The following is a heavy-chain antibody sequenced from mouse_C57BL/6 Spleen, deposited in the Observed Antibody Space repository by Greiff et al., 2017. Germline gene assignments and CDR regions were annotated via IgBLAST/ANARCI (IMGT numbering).Heavy chain of an antibody. CDR3: ARQGLIYYYGSSPLYFDY. CDR2: ISGGGGNT. V-gene: IGHV5-9*01. CDR1: GFTFSSYT. Sequence: EVKLVESGGGLVKPGGSLKLSCAASGFTFSSYTMSWVRQTPEKRLEWVATISGGGGNTYYPDSVKGRFTISRDNAKNTLYLQMSSLRSEDTALYYCARQGLIYYYGSSPLYFDYWGQGTTLTVAS. D-gene: IGHD1-1*01. J-gene: IGHJ2*01.